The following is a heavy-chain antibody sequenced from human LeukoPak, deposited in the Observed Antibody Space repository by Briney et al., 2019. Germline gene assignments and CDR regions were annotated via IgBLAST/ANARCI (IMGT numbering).Heavy chain of an antibody. CDR3: ARDVPYYYESSGYYSLGFDI. D-gene: IGHD3-22*01. Sequence: GGSLRLSCAASGISVSSNYMNWVRQAPGKGLEWVSVIYSGGGTSYADSVKGRFTISRDNSKNTLYLQMNSLRAEDTAVYYCARDVPYYYESSGYYSLGFDIWGQGTMVTVSS. J-gene: IGHJ3*02. CDR1: GISVSSNY. V-gene: IGHV3-53*01. CDR2: IYSGGGT.